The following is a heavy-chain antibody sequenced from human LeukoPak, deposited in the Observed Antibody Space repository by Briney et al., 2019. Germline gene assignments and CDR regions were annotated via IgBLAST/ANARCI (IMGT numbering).Heavy chain of an antibody. CDR2: ISGSGGGT. CDR3: AKRGVVIRVILVGFHKEAYYFDS. J-gene: IGHJ4*02. Sequence: GGSLRLSCAVAGITLSNYGMSWVRQAPRKGLEWVAGISGSGGGTNYADSVKGRFTISRDNPRNTLYLQMNSLRAEDTAVYFCAKRGVVIRVILVGFHKEAYYFDSWGQGALVTVSS. CDR1: GITLSNYG. V-gene: IGHV3-23*01. D-gene: IGHD3-22*01.